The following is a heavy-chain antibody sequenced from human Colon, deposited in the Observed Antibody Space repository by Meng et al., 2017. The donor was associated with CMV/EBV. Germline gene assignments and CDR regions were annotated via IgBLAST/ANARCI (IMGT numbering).Heavy chain of an antibody. CDR2: ITAGSFYI. J-gene: IGHJ4*02. CDR1: GFTFSRYS. V-gene: IGHV3-21*01. Sequence: GGSLRLSCAASGFTFSRYSMNWVRQAPGKGLEWVASITAGSFYIDYADSVKGRFAISRDNAENSLYLQMNNLTAEDTAVYYCARPRDDDYELDFDSWGQGTLVTVSS. CDR3: ARPRDDDYELDFDS. D-gene: IGHD3-22*01.